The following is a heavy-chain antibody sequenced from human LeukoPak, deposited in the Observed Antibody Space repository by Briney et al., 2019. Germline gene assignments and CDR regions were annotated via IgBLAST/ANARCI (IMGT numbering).Heavy chain of an antibody. V-gene: IGHV4-59*01. D-gene: IGHD3-22*01. Sequence: SETLSLTCTVSGGSISSYYWSWIRQPPGKGLEWIGYIYYSGSTNYNPSLKSRVTISVDTSKNQFSLKLSSVTAADTAVYYCAREDYYDSSGCPIWGQGTLVTVSS. CDR2: IYYSGST. CDR1: GGSISSYY. J-gene: IGHJ4*02. CDR3: AREDYYDSSGCPI.